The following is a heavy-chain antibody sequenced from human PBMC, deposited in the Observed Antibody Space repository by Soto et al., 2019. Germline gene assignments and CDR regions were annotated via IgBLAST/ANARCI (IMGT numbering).Heavy chain of an antibody. V-gene: IGHV1-46*01. J-gene: IGHJ6*03. CDR1: GYTFTSYY. CDR3: AAERSVHCSGGSCYSNYYYYMDV. Sequence: ASVKVSCKASGYTFTSYYMHWVRQAPGQGLEWMGIINPSGGSTSYAQKFQGRVTMTRDTSTSTVYMELSSLRSEDTAVYYCAAERSVHCSGGSCYSNYYYYMDVWGKGTTVTVSS. D-gene: IGHD2-15*01. CDR2: INPSGGST.